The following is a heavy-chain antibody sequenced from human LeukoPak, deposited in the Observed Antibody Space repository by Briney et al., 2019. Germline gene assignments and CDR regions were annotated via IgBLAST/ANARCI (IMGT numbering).Heavy chain of an antibody. Sequence: PSETLSLTCTVSGGSISTYYWNWIRQPPGKGLEWIGYIYYSGSTNYNPSLKSRVTISVDTSKNQFSLNLTSVTAADTAVYYCARGGIRQTFDNWCQGTLVTVSS. CDR2: IYYSGST. CDR1: GGSISTYY. V-gene: IGHV4-59*01. J-gene: IGHJ4*02. CDR3: ARGGIRQTFDN. D-gene: IGHD3-3*02.